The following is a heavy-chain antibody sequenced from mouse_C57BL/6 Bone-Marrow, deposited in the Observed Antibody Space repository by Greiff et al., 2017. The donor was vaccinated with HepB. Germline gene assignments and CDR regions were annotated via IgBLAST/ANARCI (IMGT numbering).Heavy chain of an antibody. CDR1: GYSITSGYY. CDR2: ISYDGSN. J-gene: IGHJ4*01. V-gene: IGHV3-6*01. Sequence: EVQRVESGPGLVKPSQSLSLTCSVTGYSITSGYYWNWIRQFPGNKLEWMGYISYDGSNNYNPSLKNRISITRDTSKNQFFLKLNSVTTEDTATYYCARDPMITKAMDYWGQGTSVTVSS. D-gene: IGHD2-4*01. CDR3: ARDPMITKAMDY.